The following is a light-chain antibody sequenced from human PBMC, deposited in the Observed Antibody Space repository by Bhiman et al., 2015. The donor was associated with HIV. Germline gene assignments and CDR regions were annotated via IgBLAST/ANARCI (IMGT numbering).Light chain of an antibody. J-gene: IGLJ1*01. CDR3: QAWDSSTVV. V-gene: IGLV3-1*01. CDR1: KLGEKF. CDR2: QNN. Sequence: SYELAQPPSVSLSPGQTATITCSGDKLGEKFASWYQQKPGQSPILIIYQNNKRASGIPERISGSNSGDTATLTISGAQAMDEADYYCQAWDSSTVVFGTGTKVTVL.